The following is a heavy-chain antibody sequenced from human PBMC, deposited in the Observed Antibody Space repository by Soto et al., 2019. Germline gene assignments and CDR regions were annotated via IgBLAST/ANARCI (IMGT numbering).Heavy chain of an antibody. CDR2: IDPSDSQT. CDR3: ARQIYDSDTGPNFQYYFDS. D-gene: IGHD3-22*01. J-gene: IGHJ4*02. V-gene: IGHV5-10-1*01. CDR1: GYSFAGHW. Sequence: GESLKISCKGSGYSFAGHWITWVRQKPGKGLEWMGRIDPSDSQTYYSPSFRGHVTISVTKSITTVFLQWSSLRASDTAMYYCARQIYDSDTGPNFQYYFDSWGQGTPVTVSS.